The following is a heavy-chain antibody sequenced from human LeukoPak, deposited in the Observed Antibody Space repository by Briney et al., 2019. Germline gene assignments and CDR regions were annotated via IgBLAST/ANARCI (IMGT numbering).Heavy chain of an antibody. CDR1: GFTFTSSA. J-gene: IGHJ6*02. Sequence: ASVKVSCKASGFTFTSSAMQWVRQARGQRLEWIGWIVVGSGNTNYAQKFQERVTITRDMSTSTAYMELSSLRPEDTAVYYCAADRSPYDILTGYRTHYYYYGMDVWGQGTTVTVSS. CDR3: AADRSPYDILTGYRTHYYYYGMDV. V-gene: IGHV1-58*02. D-gene: IGHD3-9*01. CDR2: IVVGSGNT.